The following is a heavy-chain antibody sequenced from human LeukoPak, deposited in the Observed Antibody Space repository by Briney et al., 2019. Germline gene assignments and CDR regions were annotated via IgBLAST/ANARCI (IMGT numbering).Heavy chain of an antibody. CDR2: IYYSGST. CDR3: AGDRTYYDILTGYYYYGMDV. J-gene: IGHJ6*04. D-gene: IGHD3-9*01. CDR1: GGSVSSGSYY. Sequence: SETLSLTCTVSGGSVSSGSYYWSWIRQPPGKGLEWIGYIYYSGSTNYNPSLKSRVTISVDTSKNQFSLKLSSVTAADTAVYYCAGDRTYYDILTGYYYYGMDVWGKGTTVTVSS. V-gene: IGHV4-61*01.